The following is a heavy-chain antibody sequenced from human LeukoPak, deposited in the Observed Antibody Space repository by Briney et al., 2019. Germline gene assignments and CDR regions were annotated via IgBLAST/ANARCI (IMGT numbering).Heavy chain of an antibody. CDR3: ARNLYGSGSRFFDY. Sequence: SETLSLTCTVSGGSISSYYWSWIRQPPGKGLEWIGYIYYSGSTNYNPSLKSRVTISVDTSKNQFSLKLSSVTAADTAVYYCARNLYGSGSRFFDYWGQGTLVTVSS. CDR2: IYYSGST. D-gene: IGHD3-10*01. J-gene: IGHJ4*02. CDR1: GGSISSYY. V-gene: IGHV4-59*01.